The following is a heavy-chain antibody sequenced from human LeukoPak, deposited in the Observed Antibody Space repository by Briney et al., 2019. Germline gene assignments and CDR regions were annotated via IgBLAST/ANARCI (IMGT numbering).Heavy chain of an antibody. Sequence: GGSLRLSCTASGFTFSSYTMSWVRQAPGEGLEWLSAINGRGITYYAGSVKGRFTISRDNSENTSYLQMNSLTVDDTAVYFCAKERQTGDYFTSDYWGQGTLVTVSS. CDR1: GFTFSSYT. V-gene: IGHV3-23*01. CDR2: INGRGIT. D-gene: IGHD4-17*01. J-gene: IGHJ4*02. CDR3: AKERQTGDYFTSDY.